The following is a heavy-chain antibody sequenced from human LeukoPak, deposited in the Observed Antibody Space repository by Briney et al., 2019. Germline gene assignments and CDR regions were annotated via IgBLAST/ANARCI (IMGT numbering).Heavy chain of an antibody. CDR3: ARVGEMATTYDY. V-gene: IGHV1-2*02. J-gene: IGHJ4*02. Sequence: ASVKVSCKASGYTFTGHYMHWVRQAPGQGLEWMGWINPNSGGTNYAQKFQGRVTMTRDTSISTAYMELSRLRSDDTAVYYCARVGEMATTYDYWGQGTLVTVSS. CDR1: GYTFTGHY. CDR2: INPNSGGT. D-gene: IGHD5-24*01.